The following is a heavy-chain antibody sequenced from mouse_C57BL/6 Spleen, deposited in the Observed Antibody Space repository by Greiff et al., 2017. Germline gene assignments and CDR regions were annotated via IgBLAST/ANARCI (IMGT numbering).Heavy chain of an antibody. D-gene: IGHD2-5*01. CDR3: ARRGDSNFFDY. J-gene: IGHJ2*01. V-gene: IGHV5-12*01. Sequence: EVMLVESGGGLVQPGGSLKLSCAASGFTFSDYYMYWVRQTPEKRLEWVAYISNGGGSTYYPDTVKGRFTISRANAKNTLYLQMSRLKSEDTAMYYCARRGDSNFFDYWGQGTTLTVSS. CDR1: GFTFSDYY. CDR2: ISNGGGST.